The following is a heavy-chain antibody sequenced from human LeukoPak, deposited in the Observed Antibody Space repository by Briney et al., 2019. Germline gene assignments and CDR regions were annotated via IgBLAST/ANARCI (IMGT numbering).Heavy chain of an antibody. V-gene: IGHV1-69*13. CDR1: GGTFSSYA. Sequence: SVKVSCKASGGTFSSYAISWVRQAPGQGLEWMGGIIPIFGTANYAQKFQGRVTITADESTSTAYMELSSLRSEDTAVYYCARDLHYYDSSGYYDYYFDYWGQGTLVTVSS. D-gene: IGHD3-22*01. J-gene: IGHJ4*02. CDR2: IIPIFGTA. CDR3: ARDLHYYDSSGYYDYYFDY.